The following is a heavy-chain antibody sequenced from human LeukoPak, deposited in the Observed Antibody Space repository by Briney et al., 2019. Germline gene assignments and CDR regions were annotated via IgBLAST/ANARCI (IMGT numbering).Heavy chain of an antibody. CDR3: ATDPYGDYVSSSFDY. D-gene: IGHD4-17*01. Sequence: GGSLRLSCAASGLTFSSYAMHWVRQAPGKGLEWVAVISYDGNNTFYADSVKGRFIISRDNSKTTLFLQMNSLRAEDTAVYYCATDPYGDYVSSSFDYWGQGTLVTVSS. J-gene: IGHJ4*02. CDR1: GLTFSSYA. V-gene: IGHV3-30-3*01. CDR2: ISYDGNNT.